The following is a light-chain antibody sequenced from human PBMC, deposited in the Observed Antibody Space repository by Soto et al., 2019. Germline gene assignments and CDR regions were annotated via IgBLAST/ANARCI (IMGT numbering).Light chain of an antibody. CDR1: QSVSIN. CDR2: DVS. V-gene: IGKV3-20*01. CDR3: LHHGSSLWT. Sequence: DIVLTQSPGPLSLSPGERATLSCRASQSVSINLAWYQQKPGQAPRLLIYDVSSRATGIPDRFSGSGSGTDCTLTISRLEPEDVAMYYCLHHGSSLWTLGQGTKVDIK. J-gene: IGKJ1*01.